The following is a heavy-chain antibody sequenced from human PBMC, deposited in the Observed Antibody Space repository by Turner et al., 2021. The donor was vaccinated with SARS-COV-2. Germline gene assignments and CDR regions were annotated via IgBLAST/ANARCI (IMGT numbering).Heavy chain of an antibody. J-gene: IGHJ6*02. Sequence: QVQLQESGPGLVKPSETLSLTCTVSGDSVSSGVYYWSWNRQPPGKGLEWIGYTLHTGSTTDNPSLKSRVTISVDTSKHQFSLRLSSVTAADTAVYYCARVGLGNYCYGMDVWGQGTTVTVSS. CDR2: TLHTGST. CDR1: GDSVSSGVYY. D-gene: IGHD3-22*01. CDR3: ARVGLGNYCYGMDV. V-gene: IGHV4-61*08.